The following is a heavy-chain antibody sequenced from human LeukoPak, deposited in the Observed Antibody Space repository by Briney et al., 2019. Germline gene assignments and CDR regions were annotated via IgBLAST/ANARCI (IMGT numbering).Heavy chain of an antibody. Sequence: SETLSLTCAVYGGSFSGYYWSWIRQPPGKGLEWIGEINHSGSTNYNPSLKSRVTISVDTSKNQFSLKLSSVTAADTAVYYCARHGSVGALNYWGQGTLVTVSS. D-gene: IGHD1-26*01. J-gene: IGHJ4*02. V-gene: IGHV4-34*01. CDR3: ARHGSVGALNY. CDR1: GGSFSGYY. CDR2: INHSGST.